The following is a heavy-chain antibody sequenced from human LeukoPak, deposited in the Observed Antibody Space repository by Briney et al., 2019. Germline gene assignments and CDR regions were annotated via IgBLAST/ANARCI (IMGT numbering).Heavy chain of an antibody. CDR3: ARRHSTGWYER. J-gene: IGHJ5*02. V-gene: IGHV4-39*01. CDR1: GGSISSSNYF. D-gene: IGHD1-1*01. CDR2: ISYSGRT. Sequence: SETLSLTCTVSGGSISSSNYFWGWIRQPPGKGLEWIGSISYSGRTYYHPSLESRVTISVDTSKNHFSLKVIPVTAADTALYYCARRHSTGWYERWGQGTLVTVSS.